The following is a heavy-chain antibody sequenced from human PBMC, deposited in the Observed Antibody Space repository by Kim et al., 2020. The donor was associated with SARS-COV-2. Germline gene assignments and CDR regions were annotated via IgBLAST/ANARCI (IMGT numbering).Heavy chain of an antibody. Sequence: GGSLRLSCAASGFTFSNYGMHWVRQAPGKGLEWVAVIWYDGSNKYYADSVKGRFTISRDNSKNTLYLQMNSLRAEDTAVYYCAGGYDFWSGLNAFNIWGQETMVTVSS. CDR1: GFTFSNYG. D-gene: IGHD3-3*01. J-gene: IGHJ3*02. CDR2: IWYDGSNK. V-gene: IGHV3-33*01. CDR3: AGGYDFWSGLNAFNI.